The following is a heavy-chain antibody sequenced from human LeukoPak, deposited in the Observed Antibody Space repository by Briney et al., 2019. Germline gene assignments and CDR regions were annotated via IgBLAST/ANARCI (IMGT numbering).Heavy chain of an antibody. D-gene: IGHD3-10*01. CDR1: GFTFSSYV. Sequence: GGSLRLSCAASGFTFSSYVMHWVRQAPGKGLEWVAFIRYDGSNKYYADSVKGRFTISRDNSKNTLYLQMNSLRAEDTAVYYCAKDYYYGSGSYYDYWGQGNLVTVSS. V-gene: IGHV3-30*02. CDR3: AKDYYYGSGSYYDY. J-gene: IGHJ4*02. CDR2: IRYDGSNK.